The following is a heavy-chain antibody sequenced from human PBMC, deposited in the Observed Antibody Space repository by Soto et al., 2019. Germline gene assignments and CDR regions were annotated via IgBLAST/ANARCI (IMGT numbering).Heavy chain of an antibody. CDR3: ARSKVTSD. J-gene: IGHJ4*02. V-gene: IGHV3-48*03. D-gene: IGHD4-17*01. Sequence: PGGSLRLSCAASGFTFSSFEMIWVRQAPGKGLEWISYISDSGRTMYYADSVKGRFTTSRDNAKNSLYLQMNSLRVEDTALYYCARSKVTSDWGQGTLVTVSS. CDR2: ISDSGRTM. CDR1: GFTFSSFE.